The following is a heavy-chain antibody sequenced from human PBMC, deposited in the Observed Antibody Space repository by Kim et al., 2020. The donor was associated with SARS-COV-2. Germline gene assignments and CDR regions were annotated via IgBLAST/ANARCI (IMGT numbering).Heavy chain of an antibody. CDR2: INSDGSST. Sequence: GGSLRLSCAASGFTFSSYWMHWVRQAPGKGLVWVSRINSDGSSTSYADSVKGRFTISRDNAKNTLYLQMNSLRAEDTAVYYCARDAVDFWSGPLDYYYYMDVWGKGTTVTVSS. V-gene: IGHV3-74*01. J-gene: IGHJ6*03. D-gene: IGHD3-3*01. CDR1: GFTFSSYW. CDR3: ARDAVDFWSGPLDYYYYMDV.